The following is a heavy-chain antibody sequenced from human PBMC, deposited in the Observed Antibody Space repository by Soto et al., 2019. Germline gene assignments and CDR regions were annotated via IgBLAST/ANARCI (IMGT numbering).Heavy chain of an antibody. V-gene: IGHV3-21*01. CDR2: ISSTTNYI. J-gene: IGHJ4*02. Sequence: EVQLVESGGGLVRPGGSLRLSCAAYGCTFSRDSMNWVRQAPGKGLEWVSSISSTTNYIYYADSMKGRFTVSRDNAKNSVYLDMNSLSAEDTAVYYCARESEDLTSNFDYWGQGTLVTIYS. CDR3: ARESEDLTSNFDY. CDR1: GCTFSRDS.